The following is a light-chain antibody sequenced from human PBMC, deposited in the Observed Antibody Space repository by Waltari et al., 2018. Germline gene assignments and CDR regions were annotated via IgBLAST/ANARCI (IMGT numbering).Light chain of an antibody. Sequence: DIQMTQSPSTLSASVGDKGTIPCRAKEISSIWLAWYQHKPGTAPKLLIYRASTLERGVPSRFSGAGSGTEFTLTISSLQPDDFATYYCQQYDSESYTFGQGTKLEIK. CDR2: RAS. J-gene: IGKJ2*01. V-gene: IGKV1-5*03. CDR3: QQYDSESYT. CDR1: EISSIW.